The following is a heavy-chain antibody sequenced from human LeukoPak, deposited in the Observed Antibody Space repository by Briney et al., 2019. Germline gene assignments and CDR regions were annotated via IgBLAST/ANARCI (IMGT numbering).Heavy chain of an antibody. CDR1: GGSISSSNYY. Sequence: SETLSLTCTVSGGSISSSNYYWGWLRQPPGKGLEWIGSISYSGSTYYNPSLKGRVTIFVDTSKNQFSLKLSSVTAADTAIYYCASKQWVYYYMDVWGKGTTVTVSS. CDR2: ISYSGST. CDR3: ASKQWVYYYMDV. V-gene: IGHV4-39*01. D-gene: IGHD1-26*01. J-gene: IGHJ6*03.